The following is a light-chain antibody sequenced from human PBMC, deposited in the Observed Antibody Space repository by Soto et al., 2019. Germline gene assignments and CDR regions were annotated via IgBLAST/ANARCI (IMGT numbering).Light chain of an antibody. J-gene: IGLJ2*01. CDR1: SSDVGGYNY. CDR3: SSYAGSNNRVV. CDR2: EVS. Sequence: QSVLTQPPSASGSPGQSVTISCTGTSSDVGGYNYVSWYQQHPGKAPKLMIYEVSKRPSGVPDRFSGSKSGNTASLTVSGLQAEDEDDYYCSSYAGSNNRVVFGGGTQLTVL. V-gene: IGLV2-8*01.